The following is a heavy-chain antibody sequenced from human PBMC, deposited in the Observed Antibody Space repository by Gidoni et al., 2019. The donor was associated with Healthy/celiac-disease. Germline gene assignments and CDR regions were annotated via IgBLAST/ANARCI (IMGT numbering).Heavy chain of an antibody. CDR2: IYYSGST. CDR3: ARDLGRIAAALTD. Sequence: QVQLQASGPGLVKPSETLSLTCTVSGGSISSYYWSWIRQPPGKGLEWIGYIYYSGSTNYNPSLKSRVTISVDTSKNQFSLKLSSVTAADTAVYYCARDLGRIAAALTDWGQGTLVTVSS. J-gene: IGHJ4*02. D-gene: IGHD6-13*01. CDR1: GGSISSYY. V-gene: IGHV4-59*01.